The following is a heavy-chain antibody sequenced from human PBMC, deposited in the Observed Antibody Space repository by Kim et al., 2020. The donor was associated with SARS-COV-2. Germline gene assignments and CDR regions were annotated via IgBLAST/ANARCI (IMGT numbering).Heavy chain of an antibody. V-gene: IGHV3-23*01. J-gene: IGHJ4*02. CDR3: AKMKAPKYVTMVRGGAYYFDY. CDR1: GFTFSSYA. Sequence: GGSLRLSCAASGFTFSSYAMSWVRQAPGKGLEWVSAISGSGGSTYYADSVKGRFTISRDNSKNTLYLQMNSLRAEDTAVYYCAKMKAPKYVTMVRGGAYYFDYWGQGTLVTVSS. D-gene: IGHD3-10*01. CDR2: ISGSGGST.